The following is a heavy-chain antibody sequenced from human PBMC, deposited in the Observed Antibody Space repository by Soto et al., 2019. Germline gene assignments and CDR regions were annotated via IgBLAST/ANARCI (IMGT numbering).Heavy chain of an antibody. J-gene: IGHJ3*02. D-gene: IGHD5-12*01. Sequence: ASLKVSCKASGYTFTIYGISWVRQAPGQGLEWMGWISAYNGNTNYAQKLQGRVTMTTDTSTSTAYMELRSLRSDDTAVYYCARGATILGALRAFDIWGQGTMVTVSS. CDR3: ARGATILGALRAFDI. V-gene: IGHV1-18*01. CDR1: GYTFTIYG. CDR2: ISAYNGNT.